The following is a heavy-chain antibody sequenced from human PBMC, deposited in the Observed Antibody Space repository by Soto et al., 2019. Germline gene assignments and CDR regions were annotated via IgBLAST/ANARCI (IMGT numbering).Heavy chain of an antibody. Sequence: GGSLRLSCAASGFTFSSYWMSWVRQAPGKGLEWVANIKQDGSEKYYVDSVKGRFTISRDNAKNSLYLQMNSLRAEDTAVYYCARASGENYDFWSGYTRYYYYYMDVWGKGTTVTVSS. CDR1: GFTFSSYW. D-gene: IGHD3-3*01. V-gene: IGHV3-7*01. J-gene: IGHJ6*03. CDR2: IKQDGSEK. CDR3: ARASGENYDFWSGYTRYYYYYMDV.